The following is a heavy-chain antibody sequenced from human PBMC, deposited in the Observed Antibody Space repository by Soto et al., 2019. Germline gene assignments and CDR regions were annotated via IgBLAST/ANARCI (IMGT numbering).Heavy chain of an antibody. CDR2: IYHSGST. V-gene: IGHV4-30-2*01. J-gene: IGHJ4*02. CDR1: GGSISSGGYS. CDR3: ARGVRALPHFVY. Sequence: LSATLSLTCAVSGGSISSGGYSWSWIRQPPGEGLEWIGYIYHSGSTYYNPSLKSRVTISVDRSKNQFSLKLSSVTAADTAVYYCARGVRALPHFVYWGPGTLLAVFS. D-gene: IGHD3-3*01.